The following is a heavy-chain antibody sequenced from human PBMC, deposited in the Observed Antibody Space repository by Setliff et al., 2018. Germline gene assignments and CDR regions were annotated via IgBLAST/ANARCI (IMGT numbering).Heavy chain of an antibody. CDR2: INHSGTT. J-gene: IGHJ4*02. D-gene: IGHD7-27*01. V-gene: IGHV4-34*01. Sequence: SETLSLTCAVYGGSFSSFYWSWIRQPPGKGLEWIGEINHSGTTTYNPSLKSRVTISVDTSRKQFSLRLTSVTAADTAVYYCAKFGPLDLTGDWAFDNWGQGALVTVSS. CDR3: AKFGPLDLTGDWAFDN. CDR1: GGSFSSFY.